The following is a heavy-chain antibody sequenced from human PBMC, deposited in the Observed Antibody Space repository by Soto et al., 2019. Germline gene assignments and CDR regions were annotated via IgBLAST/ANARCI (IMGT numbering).Heavy chain of an antibody. J-gene: IGHJ4*02. CDR1: GGSISSSSYY. Sequence: SETLSLTCTVSGGSISSSSYYWGWIRQPPGKGLEWIGSIYYSGSTYYNPSLKSRVTISVDTSKTQFSLKLSSVTAADTAGCYCAGQVAERPNWNYDPRPNFFDYWGQGTLVTVSS. CDR2: IYYSGST. V-gene: IGHV4-39*01. D-gene: IGHD1-7*01. CDR3: AGQVAERPNWNYDPRPNFFDY.